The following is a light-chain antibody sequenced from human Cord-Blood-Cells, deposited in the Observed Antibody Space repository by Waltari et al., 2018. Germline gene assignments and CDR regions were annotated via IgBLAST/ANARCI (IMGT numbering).Light chain of an antibody. CDR3: AAWDDSLSGPV. Sequence: QSVLTQPPSASGTPGQRVTISCSGSTSNIGRNSVYCYQQLPGTAPKLLIYRKNQRPSGVPDRFSGSKSGTSASLAISGLRSEDEADYYCAAWDDSLSGPVFGGGTKLTVL. CDR1: TSNIGRNS. CDR2: RKN. J-gene: IGLJ3*02. V-gene: IGLV1-47*01.